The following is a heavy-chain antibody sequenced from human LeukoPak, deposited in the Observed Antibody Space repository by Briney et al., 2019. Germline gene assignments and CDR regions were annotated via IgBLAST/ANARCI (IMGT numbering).Heavy chain of an antibody. D-gene: IGHD3-22*01. CDR1: GGSISSRHSY. J-gene: IGHJ4*02. Sequence: SETLSLTCTVSGGSISSRHSYWGWNRQPPGKGLEWIGIIYFSGSTYYNPSLKSRVTISVDTSKNQFSLKLSSVTAADTAVYYCARHIGGYPNYWGQGTLVTVSS. V-gene: IGHV4-39*01. CDR2: IYFSGST. CDR3: ARHIGGYPNY.